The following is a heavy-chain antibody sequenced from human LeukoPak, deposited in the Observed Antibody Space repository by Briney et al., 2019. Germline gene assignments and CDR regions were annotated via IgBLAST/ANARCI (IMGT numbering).Heavy chain of an antibody. CDR1: GFTFSDYG. V-gene: IGHV3-30*18. CDR3: AKDLRPVYYYGMDV. J-gene: IGHJ6*02. CDR2: ISYDGSNK. Sequence: PGGSLRLSCAASGFTFSDYGMHWVRQAPGKGLEWVAVISYDGSNKYYGDSVKGRFTISRDNSKNTLYLQMNSLRAEDTAVYYCAKDLRPVYYYGMDVWGQGTTVTVS.